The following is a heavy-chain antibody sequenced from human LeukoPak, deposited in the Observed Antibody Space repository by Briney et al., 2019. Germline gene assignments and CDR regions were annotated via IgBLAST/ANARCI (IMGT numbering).Heavy chain of an antibody. V-gene: IGHV4-34*01. Sequence: SETLSLTCAVYGGSFSGYSWSWIRHPPGKGLEWIGEINHRGSTNYNPSLKSRVTVSVDTSKNQFSLRLSSVTAADTAVYYCARLWFGELWGQGTLVTVSS. D-gene: IGHD3-10*01. CDR1: GGSFSGYS. CDR2: INHRGST. CDR3: ARLWFGEL. J-gene: IGHJ4*02.